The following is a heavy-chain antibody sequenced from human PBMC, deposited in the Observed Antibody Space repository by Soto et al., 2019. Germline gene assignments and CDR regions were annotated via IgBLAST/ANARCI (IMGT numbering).Heavy chain of an antibody. J-gene: IGHJ6*02. CDR2: ISYDGSDK. CDR1: GFTVSSNY. Sequence: VQLVESGGGLIQPGGSLRLSCAASGFTVSSNYMSWVRQAPGKGLEWVAVISYDGSDKYYADSVKGRFSISRDNSKNTLYLQMNSLRAEDTAVYYCAKVTGYCSSSSCRRDYYYYYGMDVWGQGTTVTVSS. D-gene: IGHD2-2*01. V-gene: IGHV3-30*18. CDR3: AKVTGYCSSSSCRRDYYYYYGMDV.